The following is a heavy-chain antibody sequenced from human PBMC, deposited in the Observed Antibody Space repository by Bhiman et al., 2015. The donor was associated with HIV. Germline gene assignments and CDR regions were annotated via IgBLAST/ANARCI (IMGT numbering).Heavy chain of an antibody. CDR1: GFTFSSYA. V-gene: IGHV3-21*03. Sequence: VQLVESGGGVVQPGRSLRLSCAASGFTFSSYAMHWVRQAPGKGLEWVSSLSGSSGYVYYADSVKGRFTISRDNAKNSLSLQMNSLRAEDTAVYYCAREPGGTTEGRFDYWGQGTLVTVSS. CDR2: LSGSSGYV. J-gene: IGHJ4*02. D-gene: IGHD1-7*01. CDR3: AREPGGTTEGRFDY.